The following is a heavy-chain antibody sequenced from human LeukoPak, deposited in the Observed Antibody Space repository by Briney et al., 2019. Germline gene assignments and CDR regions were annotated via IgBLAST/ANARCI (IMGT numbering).Heavy chain of an antibody. CDR1: GFTFSNAW. CDR3: TTDGRDIVVVPAAPDGYYYYYYYMDV. D-gene: IGHD2-2*01. Sequence: GGSLRLSCAASGFTFSNAWMSWVRQAPGKGLEGVGRIKSKTDGGTTDYAAPVKGRFTISRDDSKNTLYLQMNSLKTEDTAVYYCTTDGRDIVVVPAAPDGYYYYYYYMDVWGKGTTVTVSS. CDR2: IKSKTDGGTT. J-gene: IGHJ6*03. V-gene: IGHV3-15*01.